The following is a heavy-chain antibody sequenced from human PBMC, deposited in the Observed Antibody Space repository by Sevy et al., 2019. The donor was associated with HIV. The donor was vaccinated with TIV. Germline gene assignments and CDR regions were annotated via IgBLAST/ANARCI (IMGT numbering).Heavy chain of an antibody. CDR3: ARGKQNKYGGPTQPNWFDP. V-gene: IGHV3-21*01. CDR2: ISSSSSYI. Sequence: GGSLRLSCAASGFTFSSYSMNWVRQARGKGLEWVSSISSSSSYIYYADSVKGRFTISRDNAKNSLYLQMNSLRAEDTAVYYCARGKQNKYGGPTQPNWFDPWGQGTLVTVSS. CDR1: GFTFSSYS. D-gene: IGHD4-17*01. J-gene: IGHJ5*02.